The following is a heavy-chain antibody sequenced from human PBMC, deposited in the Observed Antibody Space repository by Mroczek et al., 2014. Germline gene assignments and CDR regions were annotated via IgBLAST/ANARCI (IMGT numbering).Heavy chain of an antibody. CDR2: IYYSGST. Sequence: QVQLQESGPGLVKPSETLSLTCTVSGGSISSSSYYWGWIRQPPGKGLEWIGSIYYSGSTYYNPSLKSRVTISVDTSKNQFSLKLSSVTAADTAVYYCARLLSYYDSSGYFPLTGDPWGQGTLVTVSS. D-gene: IGHD3-22*01. J-gene: IGHJ5*02. V-gene: IGHV4-39*01. CDR1: GGSISSSSYY. CDR3: ARLLSYYDSSGYFPLTGDP.